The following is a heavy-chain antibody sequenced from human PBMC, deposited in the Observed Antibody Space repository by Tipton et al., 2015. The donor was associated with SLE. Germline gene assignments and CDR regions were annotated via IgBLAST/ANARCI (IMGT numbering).Heavy chain of an antibody. V-gene: IGHV4-30-2*06. D-gene: IGHD1-14*01. CDR2: IYHRGNT. CDR1: GGSMSGGVYS. Sequence: TLSLTCAVSGGSMSGGVYSWNWIRQSPGKGLEWIGYIYHRGNTHYNPSLSSRLTISVDTSRNQFSLRLTSVTAADTAVYYCARNPGYWGRGTLVTVSS. CDR3: ARNPGY. J-gene: IGHJ4*02.